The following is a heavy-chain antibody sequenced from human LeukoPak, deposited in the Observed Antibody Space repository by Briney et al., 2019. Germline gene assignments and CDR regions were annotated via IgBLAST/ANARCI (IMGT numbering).Heavy chain of an antibody. CDR1: GFTFSSYA. J-gene: IGHJ4*02. CDR3: AKGGGATVKGRSLYPFDY. Sequence: GGSLRLSCAASGFTFSSYAMTWVRQAPGKGLEWVSGTSGSGDSTYYADSVKGRFTISRDNSKNTLYLQMNSLRAEDTAVYYCAKGGGATVKGRSLYPFDYWGQGTLVTVSS. CDR2: TSGSGDST. V-gene: IGHV3-23*01. D-gene: IGHD5-12*01.